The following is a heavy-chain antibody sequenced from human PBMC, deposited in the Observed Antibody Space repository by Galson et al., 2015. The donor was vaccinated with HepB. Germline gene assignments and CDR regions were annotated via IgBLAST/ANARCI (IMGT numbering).Heavy chain of an antibody. D-gene: IGHD1-26*01. CDR1: GFTFSSYG. Sequence: SLRLSCAASGFTFSSYGMHWVRQAPGKGLEWVAFIRYDGSNKYYADSVKGRFTISRDNSKNTLYLQMNSLRAEDTAVYYCAKVQAHLYSGSYPDFDYWGQGTLVTVSS. J-gene: IGHJ4*02. V-gene: IGHV3-30*02. CDR2: IRYDGSNK. CDR3: AKVQAHLYSGSYPDFDY.